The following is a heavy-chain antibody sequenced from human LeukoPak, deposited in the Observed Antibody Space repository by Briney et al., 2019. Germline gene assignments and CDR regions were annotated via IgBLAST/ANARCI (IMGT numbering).Heavy chain of an antibody. CDR2: INHSGST. CDR3: ARVRASSGWRDSGYFDY. V-gene: IGHV4-34*01. D-gene: IGHD6-19*01. J-gene: IGHJ4*02. CDR1: GGTFSGYY. Sequence: SETLSLTCAVYGGTFSGYYWSWIRQPPGKGLEWIGEINHSGSTNYNPSLKSRVTISVDTSKNQFSLKLSSVTAADTAVYYCARVRASSGWRDSGYFDYWGQGTLVTVSS.